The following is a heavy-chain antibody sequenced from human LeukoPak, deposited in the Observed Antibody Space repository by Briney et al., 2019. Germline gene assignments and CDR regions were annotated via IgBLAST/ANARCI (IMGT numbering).Heavy chain of an antibody. J-gene: IGHJ4*02. Sequence: GGSLRLSCAASGFTFSTYGMHWVRQAPGKGLEWVAVISYDGSNKYYADSVKGRFTISRDNSKNTLYLQMNSLRVEDTAVYYCAREEDTAMVHFDYWGQGTLVTVSS. D-gene: IGHD5-18*01. CDR1: GFTFSTYG. V-gene: IGHV3-30*03. CDR2: ISYDGSNK. CDR3: AREEDTAMVHFDY.